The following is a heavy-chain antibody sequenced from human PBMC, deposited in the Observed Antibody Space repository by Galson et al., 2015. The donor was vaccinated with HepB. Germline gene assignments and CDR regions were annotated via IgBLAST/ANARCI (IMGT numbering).Heavy chain of an antibody. D-gene: IGHD3-3*01. CDR1: GFTFSSYN. CDR2: ISATGTTI. V-gene: IGHV3-48*03. CDR3: ARDSRATFGEPNWFDP. Sequence: SLRLSCAASGFTFSSYNMNWVRQAPGKGLDWISYISATGTTIDYADSVKGRFTISRGNDKNSLYLQMNSLRVEDTAVYYCARDSRATFGEPNWFDPWGQGTLVIVSS. J-gene: IGHJ5*02.